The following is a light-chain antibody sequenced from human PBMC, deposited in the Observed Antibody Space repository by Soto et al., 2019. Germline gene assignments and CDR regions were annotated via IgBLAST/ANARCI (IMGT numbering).Light chain of an antibody. V-gene: IGKV1-5*03. CDR2: KAA. CDR1: QTISSW. J-gene: IGKJ1*01. Sequence: DIQMTQSPSTLSRSVGDRVTITCRASQTISSWLAWYQQKPGKAPNLLIDKAATLKSGVPSRFSGSGPGTEFTLTISSLQADDFATYSCQRSNGYAEGVGQPTKVELK. CDR3: QRSNGYAEG.